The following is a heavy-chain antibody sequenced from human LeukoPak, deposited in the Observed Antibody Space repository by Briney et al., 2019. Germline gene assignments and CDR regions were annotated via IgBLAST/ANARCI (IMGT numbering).Heavy chain of an antibody. V-gene: IGHV4-34*01. J-gene: IGHJ5*02. D-gene: IGHD3-10*01. CDR1: GASFSGYF. CDR3: ARGPESGSYFAWFGP. CDR2: IHHSGTT. Sequence: SQTLSLTWAVYGASFSGYFWNWIRQPPGRWLEWIREIHHSGTTHHNPSLKSRVTVSIDTSKNQISLKLTSVTAADTGVYFCARGPESGSYFAWFGPWGQGTLVTVSS.